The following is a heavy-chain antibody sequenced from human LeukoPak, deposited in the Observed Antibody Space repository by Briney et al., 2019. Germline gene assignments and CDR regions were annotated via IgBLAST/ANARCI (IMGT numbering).Heavy chain of an antibody. CDR3: ANHFACGSTSCPPFDS. V-gene: IGHV3-21*01. CDR1: GFTFNTYS. D-gene: IGHD2-2*01. J-gene: IGHJ4*02. Sequence: GGSLRLSCAASGFTFNTYSMNWVRQAPGKGLEWVSSISDNSDYIYYSDSVEGRFTISRDNAKNSLYLQMNSLRVEDTAVYYCANHFACGSTSCPPFDSWGQGTLVTVSS. CDR2: ISDNSDYI.